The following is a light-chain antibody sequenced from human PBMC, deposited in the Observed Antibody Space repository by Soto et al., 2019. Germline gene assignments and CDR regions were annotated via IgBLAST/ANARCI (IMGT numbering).Light chain of an antibody. Sequence: QSAQTQPASVSGSPGQSITISCTGTSSDVGAYNYVSWYQQHPGKAPKLLIFEVSSRPSGVSNRFSGSKSGSTASLTISGLQAEDEADYYCSSYADSDNLYVFGTGTKVTVL. CDR2: EVS. CDR1: SSDVGAYNY. CDR3: SSYADSDNLYV. J-gene: IGLJ1*01. V-gene: IGLV2-14*01.